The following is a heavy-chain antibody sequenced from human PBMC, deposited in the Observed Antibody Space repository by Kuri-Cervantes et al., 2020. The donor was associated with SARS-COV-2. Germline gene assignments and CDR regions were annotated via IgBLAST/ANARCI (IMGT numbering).Heavy chain of an antibody. D-gene: IGHD3-16*01. J-gene: IGHJ3*01. V-gene: IGHV3-15*01. CDR3: ARDSAAWLWGDACDV. Sequence: GGSLRLSCAASGFTFSNAWMSWVRQAPGKGLEWVGRIKSKTDGGTTDYAAPVKGRFTISRDDSKNTLYLQMNSLRAEDTAVYFCARDSAAWLWGDACDVWGQGTMVTVSS. CDR2: IKSKTDGGTT. CDR1: GFTFSNAW.